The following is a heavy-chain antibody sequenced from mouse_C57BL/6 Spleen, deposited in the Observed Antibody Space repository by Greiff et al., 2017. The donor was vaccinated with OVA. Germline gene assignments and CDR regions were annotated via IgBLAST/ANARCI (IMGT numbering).Heavy chain of an antibody. CDR3: ARGDYYGNFYAMDY. Sequence: VQRVESGAELVRPGASVKLSCKASGYTFTDYYINWVKQRPGQGLEWIARIYPGSGYTYYNEKFKGKATLTAEKSSSTAYMQLSSLTSEDSAVYFCARGDYYGNFYAMDYWGQGTSGTVSS. CDR1: GYTFTDYY. CDR2: IYPGSGYT. J-gene: IGHJ4*01. D-gene: IGHD2-1*01. V-gene: IGHV1-76*01.